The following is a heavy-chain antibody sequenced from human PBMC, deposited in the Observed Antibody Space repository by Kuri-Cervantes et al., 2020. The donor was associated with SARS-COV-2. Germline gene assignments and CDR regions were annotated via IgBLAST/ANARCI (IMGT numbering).Heavy chain of an antibody. D-gene: IGHD6-6*01. V-gene: IGHV1-2*02. CDR2: INPNSGGT. J-gene: IGHJ4*02. CDR1: GYTFSSFY. CDR3: ARGGIAARLVFDY. Sequence: ASVKVSCKASGYTFSSFYIHWVRQAPGQGLEWMGWINPNSGGTNYAQKFQGRVTMTRDTSISTAYMELSRLRSDDTAVYYCARGGIAARLVFDYWGQGTLITVSS.